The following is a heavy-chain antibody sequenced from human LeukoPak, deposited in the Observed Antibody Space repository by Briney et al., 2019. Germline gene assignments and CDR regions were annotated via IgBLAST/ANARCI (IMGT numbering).Heavy chain of an antibody. D-gene: IGHD6-19*01. Sequence: SETLSLTCTVSGGSISSYYWSWIRQPPGKGLEWIGYIYYSGSTNYNPSLKSRVTISVDTSKNQFSLKLSSVTAADTAVYYCARQGGPPVAGPFMGAFDIWGQGTMVTVSS. CDR2: IYYSGST. J-gene: IGHJ3*02. CDR1: GGSISSYY. V-gene: IGHV4-59*08. CDR3: ARQGGPPVAGPFMGAFDI.